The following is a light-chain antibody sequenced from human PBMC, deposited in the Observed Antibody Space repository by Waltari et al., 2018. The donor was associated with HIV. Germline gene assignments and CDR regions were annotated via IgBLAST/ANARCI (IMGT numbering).Light chain of an antibody. CDR2: RNN. CDR1: SSNIGSNY. Sequence: QSVLTQPPSASGTPGQRVTISGSGNSSNIGSNYVYWYQQLPGTTPRRLIFRNNQSPSGVPDRFSGSKSGTSASLAISWLRSEDEADYFCATWDDSLSALWVFGGGTKLTVL. CDR3: ATWDDSLSALWV. V-gene: IGLV1-47*01. J-gene: IGLJ3*02.